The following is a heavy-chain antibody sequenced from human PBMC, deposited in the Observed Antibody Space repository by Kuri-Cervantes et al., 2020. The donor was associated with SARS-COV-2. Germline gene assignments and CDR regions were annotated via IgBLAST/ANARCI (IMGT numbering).Heavy chain of an antibody. D-gene: IGHD6-19*01. Sequence: LSLTCAASGFTFSSYGMHWVRQAPGKGLEWVAFIRYDGSNKYCADSVKGRFTISRDNSKNTLYLQMNSLRAEDTAVYYCAKEGKYSSGWYDYYYYMDVWGKGTTVTVSS. J-gene: IGHJ6*03. CDR1: GFTFSSYG. V-gene: IGHV3-30*02. CDR2: IRYDGSNK. CDR3: AKEGKYSSGWYDYYYYMDV.